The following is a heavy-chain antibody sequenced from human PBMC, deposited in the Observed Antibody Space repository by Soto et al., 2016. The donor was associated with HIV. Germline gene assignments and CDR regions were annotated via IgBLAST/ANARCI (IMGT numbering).Heavy chain of an antibody. J-gene: IGHJ6*03. D-gene: IGHD6-19*01. CDR1: GFTFSSYS. Sequence: EVQLVESGGGLVQPGGSLRLSCAASGFTFSSYSMNWVRQAPGKGLEWVSYISSSSSTIYYADSVKGRFTISRDNAKNSLYLQMNSLRAEDTAVYYCARGRPHSGWQKPYYMDVWGKGTTVTVSS. CDR3: ARGRPHSGWQKPYYMDV. V-gene: IGHV3-48*01. CDR2: ISSSSSTI.